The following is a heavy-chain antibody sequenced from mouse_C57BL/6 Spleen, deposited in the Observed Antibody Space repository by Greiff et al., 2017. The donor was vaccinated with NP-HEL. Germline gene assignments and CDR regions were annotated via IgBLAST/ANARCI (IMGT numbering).Heavy chain of an antibody. CDR3: ARFYYYAMDY. V-gene: IGHV3-6*01. CDR2: ICYDGSN. CDR1: GYSITSGYY. J-gene: IGHJ4*01. Sequence: EVKLQESGPGLVKPSQSLSLTCSVTGYSITSGYYWNWIRQFPGNKLEWMGYICYDGSNNYNPSLKNRISITRDTSKNQFFLKLNSLTTEDTATYYCARFYYYAMDYWGQGTSVTVSS.